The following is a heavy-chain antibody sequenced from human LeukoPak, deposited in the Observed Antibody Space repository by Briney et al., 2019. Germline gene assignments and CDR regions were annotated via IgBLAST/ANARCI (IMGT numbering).Heavy chain of an antibody. CDR3: AREGYRIIDY. CDR1: GGTFSSYA. D-gene: IGHD5-18*01. V-gene: IGHV1-69*13. Sequence: SVKVSCKASGGTFSSYAISWVRQAPGQGLEWMGGIIPIFGTANYAQKFQGRVTITADESTSTAYMELRSLRSDDTAVYYCAREGYRIIDYWGQGTLVTVSS. CDR2: IIPIFGTA. J-gene: IGHJ4*02.